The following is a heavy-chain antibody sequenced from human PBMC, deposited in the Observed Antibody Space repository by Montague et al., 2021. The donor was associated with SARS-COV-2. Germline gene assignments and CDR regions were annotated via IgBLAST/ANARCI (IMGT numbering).Heavy chain of an antibody. CDR3: ARAETTCVFANYFNYLDV. Sequence: SETLSLTCTVSGGSISGYYWSWIRQPPGKGLEWIGHISYSGSTNYNPSLKSRVTISIDTSKNQFSLKLRSVTAADTAVYYCARAETTCVFANYFNYLDVWGQGALVTVSS. CDR1: GGSISGYY. CDR2: ISYSGST. V-gene: IGHV4-59*12. J-gene: IGHJ4*02. D-gene: IGHD4/OR15-4a*01.